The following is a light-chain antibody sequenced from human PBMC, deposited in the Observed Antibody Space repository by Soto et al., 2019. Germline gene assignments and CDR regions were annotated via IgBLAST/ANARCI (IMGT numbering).Light chain of an antibody. V-gene: IGLV2-23*01. CDR3: CSYARSNSMV. Sequence: QSVLTQPASVSGSPGQPITITCTGTSSEVGSSNLVSWYQQHPGKAPKLMIYEDTKRPSGISNRFSGSKSGNTASLTISWLQAEDEADYYCCSYARSNSMVFGGGTKVTVL. J-gene: IGLJ2*01. CDR1: SSEVGSSNL. CDR2: EDT.